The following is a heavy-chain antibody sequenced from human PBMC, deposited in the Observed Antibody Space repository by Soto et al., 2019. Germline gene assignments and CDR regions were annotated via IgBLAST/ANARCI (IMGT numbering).Heavy chain of an antibody. Sequence: PSETLSLTCTVSGGSISSGGYYWSWIRQHPGKGLEWIGYIYYSGSTYYNPSLKSRVTISVDTSKNQFSLKLSSVTAADTAVYYCAGGGRGYFDYWGQGTLVTVSS. CDR3: AGGGRGYFDY. D-gene: IGHD3-16*01. J-gene: IGHJ4*02. CDR1: GGSISSGGYY. CDR2: IYYSGST. V-gene: IGHV4-31*03.